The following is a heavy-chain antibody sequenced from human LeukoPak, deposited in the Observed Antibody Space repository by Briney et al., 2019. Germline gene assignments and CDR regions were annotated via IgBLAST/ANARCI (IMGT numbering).Heavy chain of an antibody. V-gene: IGHV3-30*02. Sequence: AGGSVRLSCAASGFTFSSYVMHWVRQAPDKRLEWVAFIRYDGSNKYYADSVKGRFTISRDNSKNTLYLQMNSLRAEDTAVYYCAKDLEGATFFDYWGQGTLVTVSS. CDR1: GFTFSSYV. CDR3: AKDLEGATFFDY. D-gene: IGHD1-26*01. J-gene: IGHJ4*02. CDR2: IRYDGSNK.